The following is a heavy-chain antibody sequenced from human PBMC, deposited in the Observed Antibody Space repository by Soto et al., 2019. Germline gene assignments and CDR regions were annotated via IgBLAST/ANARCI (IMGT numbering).Heavy chain of an antibody. CDR3: ARGIAADAPYPVKWFDT. Sequence: SVKVCCRSSGVTFRSYAIRLVRQAPGQGLEWMGGIIPIFGTANYAQKFQGRVTITADKSTSTAYMELSSLRSEDTAVYYCARGIAADAPYPVKWFDTWGQGTLVTVSS. V-gene: IGHV1-69*06. J-gene: IGHJ5*02. CDR2: IIPIFGTA. CDR1: GVTFRSYA. D-gene: IGHD6-13*01.